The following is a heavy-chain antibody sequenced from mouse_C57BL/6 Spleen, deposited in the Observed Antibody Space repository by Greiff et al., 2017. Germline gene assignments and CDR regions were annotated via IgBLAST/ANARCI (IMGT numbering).Heavy chain of an antibody. V-gene: IGHV1-64*01. CDR3: ARSGYSYWYFDV. Sequence: QVQLKQPGAELVKPGASVKLSCKASGYTFTSYWMHWVKQRPGQGLEWIGMIHPNSGSTNYNEKFKSKATLTVDKSSSTAYMQLSSLTSEDSAVYYCARSGYSYWYFDVWGTGTTVTVSS. D-gene: IGHD2-12*01. J-gene: IGHJ1*03. CDR1: GYTFTSYW. CDR2: IHPNSGST.